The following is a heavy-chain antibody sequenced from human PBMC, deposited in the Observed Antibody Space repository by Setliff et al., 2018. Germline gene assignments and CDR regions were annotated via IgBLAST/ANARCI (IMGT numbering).Heavy chain of an antibody. D-gene: IGHD6-25*01. V-gene: IGHV1-46*01. CDR1: GYTFTTYY. J-gene: IGHJ3*02. Sequence: ASVKVSCKASGYTFTTYYFHWVRQAPGQGLEWMGIISPSGGSTSYAQKFQDRVTMTRDTSTSTVYMELSSLRSEDTAEYYCARGGKATGYGGGGAFDIWGQGTMVTVSS. CDR2: ISPSGGST. CDR3: ARGGKATGYGGGGAFDI.